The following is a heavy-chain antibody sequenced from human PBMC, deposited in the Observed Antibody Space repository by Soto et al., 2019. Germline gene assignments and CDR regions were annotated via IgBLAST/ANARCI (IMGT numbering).Heavy chain of an antibody. V-gene: IGHV1-3*01. CDR1: GFTFTSYA. CDR3: ARVPPWGNSAGDYYIQHYDS. D-gene: IGHD3-10*01. J-gene: IGHJ4*02. Sequence: ASVKVSCKSSGFTFTSYAIHWLRQAPGQRPQWMGWINGGSGNTKYSQDFQGRVTFTRDTFATTAYLELSTLRSEDTAVYYCARVPPWGNSAGDYYIQHYDSWGQGTPVTVSS. CDR2: INGGSGNT.